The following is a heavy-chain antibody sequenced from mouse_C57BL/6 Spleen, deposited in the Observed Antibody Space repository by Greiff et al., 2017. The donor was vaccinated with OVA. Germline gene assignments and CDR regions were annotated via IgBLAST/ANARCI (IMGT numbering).Heavy chain of an antibody. V-gene: IGHV3-6*01. Sequence: VQLKESGPGLVKPSQSLSLTCSVTGYSITSGYYWNWIRQFPGNKLEWMGYISYDGSNNYNPSLKNRISITRDTSKNQFFLKLNSVTTEDTATYYCARMGVEDAMDYWGQGTSVTVSS. D-gene: IGHD1-1*02. J-gene: IGHJ4*01. CDR1: GYSITSGYY. CDR2: ISYDGSN. CDR3: ARMGVEDAMDY.